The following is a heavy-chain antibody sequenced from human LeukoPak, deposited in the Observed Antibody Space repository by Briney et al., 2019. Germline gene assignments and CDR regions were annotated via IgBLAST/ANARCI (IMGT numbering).Heavy chain of an antibody. CDR3: ARGQGYYDSSGYQDAFDI. Sequence: SETLSLTCTVSGGSISSYYWSWIRQPPGKGLEWIGYIYYSGSTNYNPSLKSRVTISVGTSKSQFSLSLSSVTAAGTAVYYCARGQGYYDSSGYQDAFDIWGQGTMVTVS. J-gene: IGHJ3*02. CDR2: IYYSGST. CDR1: GGSISSYY. D-gene: IGHD3-22*01. V-gene: IGHV4-59*01.